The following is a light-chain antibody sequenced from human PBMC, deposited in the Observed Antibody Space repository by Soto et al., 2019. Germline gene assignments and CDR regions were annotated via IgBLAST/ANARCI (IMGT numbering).Light chain of an antibody. Sequence: QSVVTQPPSASETPGQRVTISCSGSSSNIGRNYVCWYQQLPGTAPKLLIYGNSQRPSGVPDRFSGSKSGTSASLAISGLRSEDEADYYCAVWDGSLGGYVFGTGTKLTVL. J-gene: IGLJ1*01. V-gene: IGLV1-47*02. CDR1: SSNIGRNY. CDR3: AVWDGSLGGYV. CDR2: GNS.